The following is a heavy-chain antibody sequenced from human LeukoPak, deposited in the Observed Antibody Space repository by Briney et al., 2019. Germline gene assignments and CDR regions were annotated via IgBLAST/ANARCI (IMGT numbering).Heavy chain of an antibody. CDR1: GYTFTSYG. CDR2: ISVYNGNT. V-gene: IGHV1-18*01. Sequence: ASVKVSCKASGYTFTSYGLSWVRQAPGQGLEWMGWISVYNGNTNYAQKVQGRVTMTTDTSTSTAYIELRSLRSDDTAVYYCATMWGTGYQKRITIFGVVQDAFDIWGQGTMVTVSS. CDR3: ATMWGTGYQKRITIFGVVQDAFDI. J-gene: IGHJ3*02. D-gene: IGHD3-3*01.